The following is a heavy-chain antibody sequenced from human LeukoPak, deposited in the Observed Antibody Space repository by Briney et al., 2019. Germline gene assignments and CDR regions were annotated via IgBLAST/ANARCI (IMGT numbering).Heavy chain of an antibody. D-gene: IGHD3-16*02. Sequence: SVKVSCKASGFTFTNSAVQWVRQARGQRLEWIGWIVVGGGNTNYAQKFQERITFTRVMSTSTAYMELRGLRSEDTAVYYCAAGALHLGELSFFDYWGQGTLVTVSS. CDR3: AAGALHLGELSFFDY. J-gene: IGHJ4*02. CDR1: GFTFTNSA. CDR2: IVVGGGNT. V-gene: IGHV1-58*01.